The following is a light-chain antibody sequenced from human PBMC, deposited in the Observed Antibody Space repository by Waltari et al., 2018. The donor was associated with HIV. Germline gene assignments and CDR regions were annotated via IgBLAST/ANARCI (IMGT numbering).Light chain of an antibody. J-gene: IGLJ3*02. CDR1: SGRIATNS. CDR2: EDN. V-gene: IGLV6-57*01. Sequence: NLMLTQPHSVSASPGKTVTISRTRSSGRIATNSVHLYQQRPGSSPTTVIYEDNQRPSGVPDRFSGSIDSSSTSASLTIAGLKTEDEADYYCQSYDSSNWVFGGGTKLTVL. CDR3: QSYDSSNWV.